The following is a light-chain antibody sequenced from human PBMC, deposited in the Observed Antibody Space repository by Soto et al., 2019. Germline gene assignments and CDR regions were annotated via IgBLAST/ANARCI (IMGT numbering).Light chain of an antibody. CDR3: QTWGTGTRGV. V-gene: IGLV4-69*01. CDR2: LNSDGSH. J-gene: IGLJ3*02. Sequence: QTVVTQSPSASASLGASVKLTCTLSSGHSSYAIAWHQQQPEKGPRYLMKLNSDGSHSKGDGIPDRFSGSSSGAERYLTISSLQSEDDADYYCQTWGTGTRGVFGGGTKLTVL. CDR1: SGHSSYA.